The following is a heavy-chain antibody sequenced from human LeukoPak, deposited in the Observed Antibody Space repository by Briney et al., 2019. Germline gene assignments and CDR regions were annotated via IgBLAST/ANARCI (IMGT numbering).Heavy chain of an antibody. Sequence: SETLSLTCAVYGGSFSGYYWSWIRQPPGKGLEWIGEINHSGSTNYNPSLKSRVTISVDTSKNQFSLKLSSVTAADTAVYYCARDARIGGDWGRWFDPWGQGTLVTVSS. J-gene: IGHJ5*02. CDR1: GGSFSGYY. CDR3: ARDARIGGDWGRWFDP. CDR2: INHSGST. D-gene: IGHD2-21*02. V-gene: IGHV4-34*01.